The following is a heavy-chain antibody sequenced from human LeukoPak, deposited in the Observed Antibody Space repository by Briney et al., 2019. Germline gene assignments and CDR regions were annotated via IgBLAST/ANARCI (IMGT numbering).Heavy chain of an antibody. CDR1: GFTFSSHA. D-gene: IGHD6-13*01. J-gene: IGHJ5*02. V-gene: IGHV3-23*01. Sequence: QPGGSLRLSCAASGFTFSSHAMTWVRQAPGKGLEWVSGISCSGSTTYYTDYVKGRFTISRVNIKNTLHLQINSRRAEDTAVYYCAKDFSSSWQFDNWGQGTLVTVSS. CDR3: AKDFSSSWQFDN. CDR2: ISCSGSTT.